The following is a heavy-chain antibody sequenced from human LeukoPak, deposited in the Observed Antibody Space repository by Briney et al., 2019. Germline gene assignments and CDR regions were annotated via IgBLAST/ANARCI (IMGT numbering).Heavy chain of an antibody. CDR2: ISYDGSNK. J-gene: IGHJ4*02. D-gene: IGHD2-2*01. Sequence: PGRSLRLSCAASGFTFSSYAMHWVRQAPGKGLEWVAVISYDGSNKYYADSVKGRFTISRDNSKNTLYLQMSSLRAEDTAVYYCVKAASSTLDYWGQGTLVTVSS. V-gene: IGHV3-30*14. CDR1: GFTFSSYA. CDR3: VKAASSTLDY.